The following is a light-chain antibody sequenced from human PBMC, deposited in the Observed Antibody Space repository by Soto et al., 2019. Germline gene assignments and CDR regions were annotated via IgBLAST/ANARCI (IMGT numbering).Light chain of an antibody. J-gene: IGKJ3*01. Sequence: EIVRTHSPATLSVSPGERATLSCRASQSVSSNLAWYQQKPGQATRLLIYGASTRATGIPARFSGSGSGTEFTLTISSLQSEDFAVYYCQQYNNWPFTFGPGTKVDIK. CDR3: QQYNNWPFT. V-gene: IGKV3-15*01. CDR2: GAS. CDR1: QSVSSN.